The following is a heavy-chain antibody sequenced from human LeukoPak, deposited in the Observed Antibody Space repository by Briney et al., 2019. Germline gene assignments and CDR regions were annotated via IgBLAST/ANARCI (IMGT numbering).Heavy chain of an antibody. CDR3: ARAQQRGDFWSGPVDY. D-gene: IGHD3-3*01. Sequence: GGSLRLSCAASGFTFSSYSMNWVRQAPGKGLEWVSSISSSSSYIYYADSVKGRFTISRDNAKNSLYLQMNSLRAEDTAVYYCARAQQRGDFWSGPVDYWGQGTLVTVSS. V-gene: IGHV3-21*01. CDR1: GFTFSSYS. CDR2: ISSSSSYI. J-gene: IGHJ4*02.